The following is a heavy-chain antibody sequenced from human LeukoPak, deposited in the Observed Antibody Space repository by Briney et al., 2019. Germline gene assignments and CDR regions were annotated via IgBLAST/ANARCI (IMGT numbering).Heavy chain of an antibody. CDR2: IKQDGSEK. V-gene: IGHV3-7*01. CDR1: GFTLSSYW. J-gene: IGHJ4*02. D-gene: IGHD7-27*01. CDR3: AVDWGADY. Sequence: QAGGSLRLSCAASGFTLSSYWMSWVRQAPGKGLEWVANIKQDGSEKYYVESVKGRFTISRDNAKNSLYQQMNNLRAEDTAVYYCAVDWGADYWGQGTLVTVSS.